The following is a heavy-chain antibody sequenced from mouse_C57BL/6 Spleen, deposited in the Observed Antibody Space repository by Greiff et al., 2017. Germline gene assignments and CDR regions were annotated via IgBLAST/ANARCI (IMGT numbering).Heavy chain of an antibody. CDR1: GFSLTSYG. CDR2: IWSGGST. J-gene: IGHJ1*03. V-gene: IGHV2-4*01. D-gene: IGHD2-4*01. CDR3: AKNWDYYDYDHWYFDV. Sequence: VKLLESGPGLVQPSQSLSITCTVSGFSLTSYGVHWVRQPPGKGLEWLGVIWSGGSTDYNAAFISRLSISKDNAKSQVFFKMNSLQADDTAIYYCAKNWDYYDYDHWYFDVWGTGTTVTVSS.